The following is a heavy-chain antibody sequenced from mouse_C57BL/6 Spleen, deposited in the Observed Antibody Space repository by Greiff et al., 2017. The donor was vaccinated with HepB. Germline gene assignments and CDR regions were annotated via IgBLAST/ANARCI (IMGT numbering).Heavy chain of an antibody. V-gene: IGHV2-3*01. CDR1: GFSLTSYG. J-gene: IGHJ4*01. CDR2: IWGDGST. Sequence: VKLQESGPGLVAPSQSLSITCTVSGFSLTSYGVSWVRQPPGKGLEWLGVIWGDGSTNYHSALISRLSISKDNSKSQVFLKLNSLQTDDTATYYCAKPGTTVVAPHWYYAMDYWGQGTSVTVSS. D-gene: IGHD1-1*01. CDR3: AKPGTTVVAPHWYYAMDY.